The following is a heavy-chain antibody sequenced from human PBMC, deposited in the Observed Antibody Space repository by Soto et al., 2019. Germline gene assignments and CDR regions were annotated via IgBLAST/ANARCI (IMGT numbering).Heavy chain of an antibody. CDR3: ARALGSSPLSY. CDR2: IFYSGIT. Sequence: SETLSLICTVSGDSIKRGDVYWSWIRQHPGKGLEWIGYIFYSGITHYNPSLKSRVTTSVDTPKNQFSLNLTSVTAADTAVYYCARALGSSPLSYWGQGTLVTVSS. CDR1: GDSIKRGDVY. D-gene: IGHD6-6*01. J-gene: IGHJ4*02. V-gene: IGHV4-31*03.